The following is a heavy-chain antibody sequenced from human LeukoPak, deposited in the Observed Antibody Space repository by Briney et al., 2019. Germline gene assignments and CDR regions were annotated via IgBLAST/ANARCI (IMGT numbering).Heavy chain of an antibody. V-gene: IGHV3-53*01. CDR2: IYSGGST. J-gene: IGHJ5*02. CDR1: GFTVSSNY. CDR3: AREIKTNWFDP. Sequence: PGGSLRLSCAASGFTVSSNYMSWVRQAPGKGLEWVSVIYSGGSTYYADSVKGRFTISRDNSKNTLYLLLNNLRAEDTAVYYCAREIKTNWFDPWGQGTLVTVSS.